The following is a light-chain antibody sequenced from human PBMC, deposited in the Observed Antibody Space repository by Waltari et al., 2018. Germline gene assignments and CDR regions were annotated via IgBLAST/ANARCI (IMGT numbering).Light chain of an antibody. CDR3: QQSYTTPWT. CDR2: AAS. CDR1: QSIGDY. J-gene: IGKJ1*01. Sequence: DIQMTQSPSSLSASVGDRVTITCRASQSIGDYLNWYQQRPGKAPKPLMYAASSLQSGVPSRFSGSRSGTDFILTISSLQPEDFATYSCQQSYTTPWTFGQGTKVEI. V-gene: IGKV1-39*01.